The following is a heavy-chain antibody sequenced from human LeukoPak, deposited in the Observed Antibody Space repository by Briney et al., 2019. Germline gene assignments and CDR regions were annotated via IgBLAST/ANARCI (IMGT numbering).Heavy chain of an antibody. Sequence: SQTLSLIRTVSGGSISSGNYYWTWIRQPAGKGLEWIGRINTSGGTFYNPSLKSRVTISLDTSKNQFSLNLSSVTAADTAVYYCARGRDGFTILAYWGQGTLVTVSS. V-gene: IGHV4-61*02. D-gene: IGHD5-24*01. CDR1: GGSISSGNYY. CDR3: ARGRDGFTILAY. J-gene: IGHJ4*02. CDR2: INTSGGT.